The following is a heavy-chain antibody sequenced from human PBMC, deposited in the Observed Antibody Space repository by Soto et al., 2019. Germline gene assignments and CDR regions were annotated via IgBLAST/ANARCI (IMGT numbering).Heavy chain of an antibody. V-gene: IGHV4-59*01. CDR2: IFYSGST. D-gene: IGHD2-21*01. J-gene: IGHJ5*01. Sequence: TLSLTCTVSGGSISSYYWSWIRQPPGKRLEWIGYIFYSGSTNYDPSLKSRVTISLDTSRNQFSLNLRSVTAADTAVYYCAGSISGDPCFDPWGQGTLVTVSS. CDR1: GGSISSYY. CDR3: AGSISGDPCFDP.